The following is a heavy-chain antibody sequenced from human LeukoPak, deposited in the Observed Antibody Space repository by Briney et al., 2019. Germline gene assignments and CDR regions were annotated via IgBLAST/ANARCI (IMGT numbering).Heavy chain of an antibody. CDR1: GGFISSSSYY. V-gene: IGHV4-39*07. CDR2: IYYSGTT. CDR3: ARDPAAAGTGFDY. D-gene: IGHD6-13*01. Sequence: SETLSLTCTVSGGFISSSSYYWGWVRQPPGKGLEWIGSIYYSGTTYYNPSLKSRVTISVDTSKNQFSLKLSSVTAADTAVYYCARDPAAAGTGFDYWGQGTLVTVSS. J-gene: IGHJ4*02.